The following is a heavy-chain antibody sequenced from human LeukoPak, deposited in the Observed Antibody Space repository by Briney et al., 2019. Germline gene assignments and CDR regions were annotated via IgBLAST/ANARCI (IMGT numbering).Heavy chain of an antibody. D-gene: IGHD6-19*01. CDR1: GGSISSSSYY. Sequence: PSETLSLTCTVSGGSISSSSYYWGWIRQPPGKGLEWIGSIYYSGSTYYNPSLKSRVTISLDTSKNQFSLKLSSVTAADTAVYYCARLKQWLVSIDYWGQGTLVTVSS. V-gene: IGHV4-39*07. CDR2: IYYSGST. CDR3: ARLKQWLVSIDY. J-gene: IGHJ4*02.